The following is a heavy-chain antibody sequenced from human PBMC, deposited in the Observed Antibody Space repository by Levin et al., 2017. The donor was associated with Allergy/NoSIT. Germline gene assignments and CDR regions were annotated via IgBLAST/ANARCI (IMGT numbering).Heavy chain of an antibody. Sequence: PSETLSLTCAVSGGSISGSEWWSWVRQPPGEGLEWIGEISHSGSTNYNPSLKSRVTISVDKAKNNFSLKLRSVTAAATAVYYCARYCFTNGCYGAFDSWGQGALVTVSS. J-gene: IGHJ4*02. D-gene: IGHD2-2*01. CDR3: ARYCFTNGCYGAFDS. CDR1: GGSISGSEW. CDR2: ISHSGST. V-gene: IGHV4-4*02.